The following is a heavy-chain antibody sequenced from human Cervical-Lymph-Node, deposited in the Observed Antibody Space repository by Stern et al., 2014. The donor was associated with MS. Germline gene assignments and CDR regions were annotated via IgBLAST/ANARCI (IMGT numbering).Heavy chain of an antibody. CDR1: GYTFTSYY. Sequence: VQLVESGAEVKKPGASVKVSCKASGYTFTSYYMHWVRQAPGQGLEWMGIINPSGGSTSYAQKFQGRVTMTRDTSTSTVYMELSSLRSEDTAVYYCAHIAAAGKSDYWGQGTLVTVSS. CDR3: AHIAAAGKSDY. J-gene: IGHJ4*02. D-gene: IGHD6-13*01. V-gene: IGHV1-46*01. CDR2: INPSGGST.